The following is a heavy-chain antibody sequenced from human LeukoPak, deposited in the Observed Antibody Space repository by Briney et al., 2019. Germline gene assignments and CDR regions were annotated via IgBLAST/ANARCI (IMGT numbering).Heavy chain of an antibody. CDR3: ARALVGASSLYYFDY. D-gene: IGHD1-26*01. Sequence: PSETLSLTCTVSGGSISSYYWSWIRQPPGKGLEWIGYTYYSGSTNYNPSLKSRVTISVDTSKNQFSLKLSSVTAADTAVYYCARALVGASSLYYFDYWGQGTLVTVSS. CDR1: GGSISSYY. J-gene: IGHJ4*02. V-gene: IGHV4-59*01. CDR2: TYYSGST.